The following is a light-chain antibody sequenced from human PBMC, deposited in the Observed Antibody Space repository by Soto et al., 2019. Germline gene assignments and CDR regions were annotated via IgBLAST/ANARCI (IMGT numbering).Light chain of an antibody. CDR2: KAS. J-gene: IGKJ1*01. CDR3: QQYSTSPWT. CDR1: QTISTL. V-gene: IGKV1-5*03. Sequence: DIQMTQSPSTLSASVGDRVTITCRASQTISTLLAWYQQRPGKAPNLLIYKASSLESGVPSRFSGMGSGTEFTLTISSLQPDDFATYFCQQYSTSPWTFGQGTKVEVK.